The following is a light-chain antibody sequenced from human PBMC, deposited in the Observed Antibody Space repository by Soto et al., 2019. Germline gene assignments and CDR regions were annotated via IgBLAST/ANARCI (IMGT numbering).Light chain of an antibody. CDR2: GAS. Sequence: EIVMTQSPATLSVSPGERATLSCRASQSVSNNLAWYQQKPGQSPRLLIYGASTRAAGIPARFSGSGSGTEFNLTISSLQSEDFAFYYCQQYNNWPLLFGGGTKVEIK. CDR3: QQYNNWPLL. J-gene: IGKJ4*01. V-gene: IGKV3-15*01. CDR1: QSVSNN.